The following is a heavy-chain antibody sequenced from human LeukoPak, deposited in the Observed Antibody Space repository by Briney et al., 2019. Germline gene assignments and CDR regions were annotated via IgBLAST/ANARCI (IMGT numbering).Heavy chain of an antibody. D-gene: IGHD6-13*01. Sequence: GGSLRLSCAASGFTFSNYWMSWVRQAPGKGLEWVANIKQDASEKYYVDSVKGRFTISRDNAKNSLYLQMNSLRAEDTAVYYCARAPPYSSSYDYWGQGTLVTVSS. CDR1: GFTFSNYW. CDR3: ARAPPYSSSYDY. CDR2: IKQDASEK. V-gene: IGHV3-7*01. J-gene: IGHJ4*02.